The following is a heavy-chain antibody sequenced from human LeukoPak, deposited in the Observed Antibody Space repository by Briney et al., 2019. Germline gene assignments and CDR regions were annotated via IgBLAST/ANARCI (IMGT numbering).Heavy chain of an antibody. D-gene: IGHD3-10*01. Sequence: KPSETLSLTCTVSGGSISSSSYYWGWIRQPPGKGLEWVGSIYYSGSTYYNPSLKCRVTISVDTFKNQFSLKLSSVTAADTAVYYCARHTSYYYGSGSRNYYYYYMDVWGKGTTVTVSS. CDR2: IYYSGST. V-gene: IGHV4-39*01. CDR3: ARHTSYYYGSGSRNYYYYYMDV. J-gene: IGHJ6*03. CDR1: GGSISSSSYY.